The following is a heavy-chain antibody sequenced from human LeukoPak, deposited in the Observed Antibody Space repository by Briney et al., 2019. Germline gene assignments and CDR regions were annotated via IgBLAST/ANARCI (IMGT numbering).Heavy chain of an antibody. CDR1: GGSIYGFY. D-gene: IGHD5-18*01. V-gene: IGHV4-59*01. J-gene: IGHJ6*04. Sequence: SETLSLTCTVSGGSIYGFYWSWIRQSPEKGLEWIGYVYFSGSTNYNPSLESRVTISIDTSKNQFSLKLSSVTTADTAVYYCARGYGRQTKSGMDVWGKGTTVTVSA. CDR2: VYFSGST. CDR3: ARGYGRQTKSGMDV.